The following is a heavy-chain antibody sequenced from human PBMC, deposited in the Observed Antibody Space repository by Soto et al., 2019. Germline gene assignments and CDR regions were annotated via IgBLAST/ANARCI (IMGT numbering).Heavy chain of an antibody. CDR1: GFTFSSYW. Sequence: GGSLRLSCAASGFTFSSYWMHWVRQAPGKGLVWVSRINSDGSSTSYADSVKGRFTISRDNAKNTLYLQMNSLRAEDTAVYYCASDPHSSSWNDYWGQGTLVTVSS. V-gene: IGHV3-74*01. CDR3: ASDPHSSSWNDY. CDR2: INSDGSST. D-gene: IGHD6-13*01. J-gene: IGHJ4*02.